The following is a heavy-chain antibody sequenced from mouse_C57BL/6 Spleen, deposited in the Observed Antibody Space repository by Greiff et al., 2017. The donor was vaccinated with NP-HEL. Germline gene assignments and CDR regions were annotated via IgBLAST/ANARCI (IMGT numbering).Heavy chain of an antibody. CDR2: ISNGGGST. D-gene: IGHD1-1*01. J-gene: IGHJ1*03. CDR1: GFTFSDYY. V-gene: IGHV5-12*01. Sequence: EVKLMESGGGLVQPGGSLKLSCAASGFTFSDYYMYWVRQTPEKRLEWVAYISNGGGSTYYPDTVKGRFTISRDNAKNTLYLQMSRLKSEDTAMYYCARHPPLYYYGSSGYFDVWGTGTTVTVSS. CDR3: ARHPPLYYYGSSGYFDV.